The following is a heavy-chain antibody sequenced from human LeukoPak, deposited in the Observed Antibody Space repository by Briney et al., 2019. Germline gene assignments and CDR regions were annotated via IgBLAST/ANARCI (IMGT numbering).Heavy chain of an antibody. Sequence: PSETLSLTCTVSGGSISSGSYYWSWIRQPAEKGLEWIGRIYTSGDTNYNPSLKSRVTMSIDTSKNQFSLRLTSVTAADTAVYFCARGHRPSGQRYGPTYYFDYWGQGTLVTVSS. CDR2: IYTSGDT. J-gene: IGHJ4*02. CDR1: GGSISSGSYY. D-gene: IGHD3-10*01. CDR3: ARGHRPSGQRYGPTYYFDY. V-gene: IGHV4-61*02.